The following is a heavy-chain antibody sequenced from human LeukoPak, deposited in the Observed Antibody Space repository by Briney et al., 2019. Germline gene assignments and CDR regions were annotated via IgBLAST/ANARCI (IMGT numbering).Heavy chain of an antibody. J-gene: IGHJ4*02. Sequence: GGSLRLSCAASGFTFSSYAMSWVRQAPGKGLEWVSAISGSGGSTYYADSVKGRFTISRDNSKNTLYLQMNSLRAEDTAFYYCARDVGRVLYYFDYWGQGTLVTVSS. D-gene: IGHD2/OR15-2a*01. V-gene: IGHV3-23*01. CDR3: ARDVGRVLYYFDY. CDR1: GFTFSSYA. CDR2: ISGSGGST.